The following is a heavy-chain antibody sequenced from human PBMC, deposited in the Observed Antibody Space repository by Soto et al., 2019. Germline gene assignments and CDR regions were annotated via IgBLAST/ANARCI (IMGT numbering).Heavy chain of an antibody. CDR2: IYYSGST. J-gene: IGHJ4*02. Sequence: SETLSLTCAVSGDSISSRNWWSWVRQPPGKGLEWIGYIYYSGSTNYNPSLKSRVTISVDTSKNQFSLKLSSVTAADTAVYYCARRYGPGFDYWGQGTLVTVSS. D-gene: IGHD4-17*01. CDR1: GDSISSRNW. CDR3: ARRYGPGFDY. V-gene: IGHV4-4*02.